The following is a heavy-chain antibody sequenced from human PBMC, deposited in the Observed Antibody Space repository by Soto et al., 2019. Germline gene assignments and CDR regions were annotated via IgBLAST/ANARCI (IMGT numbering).Heavy chain of an antibody. CDR1: GFSLTRGVA. CDR3: ARDSYGSGYGMDV. CDR2: IYWDDDK. Sequence: QITLKESGPTLVKPTQTLTLTCTFSGFSLTRGVAVGWIRQPPGKALEWLALIYWDDDKRYSPSLKSRLTIIKDTSKTQVVLTMTTLGPVDTATYYCARDSYGSGYGMDVWGQGTTVTVSS. V-gene: IGHV2-5*02. J-gene: IGHJ6*02. D-gene: IGHD3-10*01.